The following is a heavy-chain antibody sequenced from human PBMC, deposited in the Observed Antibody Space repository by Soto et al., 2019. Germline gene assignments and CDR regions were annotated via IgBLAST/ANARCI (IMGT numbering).Heavy chain of an antibody. Sequence: PGGSLRLSCAASGFIFSSYAMHWVRQAPGKGLEWVAVISYDGSNDYYAASVKGRFTISRDNSKNTLYLQMNSLRVEDTAVYYCASWGERVPTSLPFDYWGQGTLVTVSS. D-gene: IGHD2-2*01. J-gene: IGHJ4*01. CDR3: ASWGERVPTSLPFDY. CDR1: GFIFSSYA. V-gene: IGHV3-30-3*01. CDR2: ISYDGSND.